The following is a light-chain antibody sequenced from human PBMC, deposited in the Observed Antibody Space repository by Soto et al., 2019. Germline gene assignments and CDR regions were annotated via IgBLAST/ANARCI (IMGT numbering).Light chain of an antibody. Sequence: DIQMTQSPSSLSASVGDRVTITCRASQSISSYLNWYQQKPGKAPKLLIYAASSLQSGVPSRFSGSAAGTDFSLTISSLQPEDCASYYRQQIYSTPYTFGRGTKLEIK. J-gene: IGKJ2*01. CDR2: AAS. CDR3: QQIYSTPYT. V-gene: IGKV1-39*01. CDR1: QSISSY.